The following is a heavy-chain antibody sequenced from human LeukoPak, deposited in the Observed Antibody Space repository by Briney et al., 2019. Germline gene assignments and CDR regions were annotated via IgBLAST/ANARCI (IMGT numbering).Heavy chain of an antibody. Sequence: GGSLRLSCVASGFTLSSYEMYWVRQAPGKGLEWLSYISISGSTMYYADSVKGRFTISRDSAKNSLYLQMNSLRAEDTAVYYCARAGIAVAGDDYWGQGTLVTVSS. V-gene: IGHV3-48*03. J-gene: IGHJ4*02. CDR1: GFTLSSYE. CDR3: ARAGIAVAGDDY. CDR2: ISISGSTM. D-gene: IGHD6-19*01.